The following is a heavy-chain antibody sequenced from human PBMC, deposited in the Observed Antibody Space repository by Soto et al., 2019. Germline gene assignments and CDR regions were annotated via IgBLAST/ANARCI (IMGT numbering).Heavy chain of an antibody. CDR3: ARNREYYDFWSGYYNVPGDGAVFDI. D-gene: IGHD3-3*01. Sequence: QVQLQQWGAGLLKPSETLSLTCAVYGGSFSGYYWSWIRQPPGKGLEWIGEINHSGSTNYNPSLKRRVTISVDTSKNQFSLKLSSVTAADTAVYYCARNREYYDFWSGYYNVPGDGAVFDIWGQGTMVTVSS. V-gene: IGHV4-34*01. J-gene: IGHJ3*02. CDR2: INHSGST. CDR1: GGSFSGYY.